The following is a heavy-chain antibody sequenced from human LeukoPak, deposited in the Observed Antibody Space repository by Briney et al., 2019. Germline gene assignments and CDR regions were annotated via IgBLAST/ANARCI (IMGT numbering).Heavy chain of an antibody. D-gene: IGHD1-14*01. J-gene: IGHJ4*02. CDR1: GFTFNSYS. Sequence: GGSLSLSCAASGFTFNSYSMTWFGQAPGKGLEWVSYISSSSRTINYADSVQGRFTISRDNAKSSLYLQMNSLRAEDTAVYYCARDSGSPLPGYWGQGTLVTVSS. CDR3: ARDSGSPLPGY. CDR2: ISSSSRTI. V-gene: IGHV3-48*04.